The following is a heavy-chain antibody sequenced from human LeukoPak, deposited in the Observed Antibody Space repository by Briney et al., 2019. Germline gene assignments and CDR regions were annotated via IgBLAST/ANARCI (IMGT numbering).Heavy chain of an antibody. CDR1: GFTFSSYA. J-gene: IGHJ3*02. D-gene: IGHD3-22*01. CDR3: ARDGNYYHDSSGPWGAFDI. CDR2: ISGSGGST. Sequence: QSGGSLRLSCAASGFTFSSYAMSWVRQAPGKGLEWVSAISGSGGSTYYADSVKGRFTISRDNSKNTLYLQMNSLRAEDTAVYYCARDGNYYHDSSGPWGAFDIWGQGTMVTVSS. V-gene: IGHV3-23*01.